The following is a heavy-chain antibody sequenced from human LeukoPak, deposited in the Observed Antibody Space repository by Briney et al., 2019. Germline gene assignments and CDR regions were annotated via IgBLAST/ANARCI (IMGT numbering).Heavy chain of an antibody. J-gene: IGHJ6*02. CDR1: GGSISPYY. CDR2: VHYSGST. Sequence: SETLSLTCTVSGGSISPYYWSWSRQPPGKGLEWIGYVHYSGSTKYNPSLKSRVTISLDTSKNQFSLRLNAVTAADTAVYYCARGPREADPGILGYSYYYYGMDVWGQGTTVTVSS. CDR3: ARGPREADPGILGYSYYYYGMDV. V-gene: IGHV4-59*12. D-gene: IGHD2-15*01.